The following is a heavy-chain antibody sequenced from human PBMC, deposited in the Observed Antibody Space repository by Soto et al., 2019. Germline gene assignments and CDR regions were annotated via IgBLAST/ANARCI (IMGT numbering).Heavy chain of an antibody. CDR3: ARGSLGLGIYDFDY. D-gene: IGHD5-12*01. CDR2: ISSSSSYI. J-gene: IGHJ4*02. CDR1: GFTFSSYS. V-gene: IGHV3-21*01. Sequence: GGSLRLSCAASGFTFSSYSMNWVRQAPGKGLEWVSSISSSSSYIYYADSVKGRFTISRDNAKNSLYLQMNSLRAEDTAVYYCARGSLGLGIYDFDYWGQGTRVTVSS.